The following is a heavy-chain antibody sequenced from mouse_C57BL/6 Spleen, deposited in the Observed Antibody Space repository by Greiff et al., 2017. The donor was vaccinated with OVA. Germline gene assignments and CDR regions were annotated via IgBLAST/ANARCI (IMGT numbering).Heavy chain of an antibody. Sequence: QVQLKQPGAELVRPGSSVKLSCKASGYTFTSYWMHWVKQRPIQGLEWIGNIDPSDSETHYNQKFKDKATLTVDKSSSTAYMQLSSLTSEDSAVYYCARKGDSNYDFDDWGQGTTLTVSS. CDR2: IDPSDSET. V-gene: IGHV1-52*01. D-gene: IGHD2-5*01. J-gene: IGHJ2*01. CDR1: GYTFTSYW. CDR3: ARKGDSNYDFDD.